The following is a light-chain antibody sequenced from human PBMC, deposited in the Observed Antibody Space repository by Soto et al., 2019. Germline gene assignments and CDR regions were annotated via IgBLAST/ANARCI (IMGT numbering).Light chain of an antibody. Sequence: QSVLTQPASVSGSPGQSITISCTGTSSDVGGYNYVSWYQQPPGKAPKPMIYEVSNRPSGVSNRFSGSKSGNTASLTISGLQAEDEADYYCSSYTSSSSYVFGTGTKITDL. CDR3: SSYTSSSSYV. J-gene: IGLJ1*01. CDR2: EVS. V-gene: IGLV2-14*01. CDR1: SSDVGGYNY.